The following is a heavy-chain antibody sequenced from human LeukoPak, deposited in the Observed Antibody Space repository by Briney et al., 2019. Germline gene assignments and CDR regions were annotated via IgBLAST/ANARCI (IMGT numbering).Heavy chain of an antibody. D-gene: IGHD3-10*01. V-gene: IGHV3-23*01. Sequence: PGGSLRLSRAASGFIFSSYAMSWVRQAPGTGLEWVSGISGSADITDYADSVKGRFTISRDNSKNTLYLQMNSLRAEDTAVYYCAKDLYYFGSGSHDYWGQGTLVTVSS. CDR2: ISGSADIT. CDR3: AKDLYYFGSGSHDY. J-gene: IGHJ4*02. CDR1: GFIFSSYA.